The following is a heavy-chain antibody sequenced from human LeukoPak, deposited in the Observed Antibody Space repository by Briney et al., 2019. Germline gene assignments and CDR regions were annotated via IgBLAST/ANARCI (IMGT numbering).Heavy chain of an antibody. Sequence: PGGSLRLSCAASGFTFSSYSMNWVRQAPGKGLEWVSYISSSSSTIYYADSVKGRFTISRDNAKNSLYLQMNSLRAEDTAVYYCARRGGSGSRYYMDVRGKGTTVTVSS. D-gene: IGHD3-10*01. CDR1: GFTFSSYS. CDR3: ARRGGSGSRYYMDV. V-gene: IGHV3-48*01. J-gene: IGHJ6*03. CDR2: ISSSSSTI.